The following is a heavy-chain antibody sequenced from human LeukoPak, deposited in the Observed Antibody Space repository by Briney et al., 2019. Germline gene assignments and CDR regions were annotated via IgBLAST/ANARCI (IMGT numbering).Heavy chain of an antibody. CDR2: TVSEIDGGTT. D-gene: IGHD1-7*01. Sequence: PGGSLRLSCAASGFTFNYAWMSWVRQVPGKGLEWVGQTVSEIDGGTTDYATPVKGIFTISRDDSKSTLYLQMNSLKIEDTAGYYRTTDEDWNYARKDVWGQGATVIVSS. CDR1: GFTFNYAW. V-gene: IGHV3-15*04. CDR3: TTDEDWNYARKDV. J-gene: IGHJ6*02.